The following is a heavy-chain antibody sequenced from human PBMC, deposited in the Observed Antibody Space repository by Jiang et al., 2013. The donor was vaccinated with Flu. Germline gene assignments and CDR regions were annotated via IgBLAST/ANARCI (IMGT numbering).Heavy chain of an antibody. CDR1: GYTFTSYG. CDR3: AREAYYDFWSGYPYYYGMDV. V-gene: IGHV1-18*01. Sequence: SGAEVKKPGASVKVSCKASGYTFTSYGISWVRQAPGQGLEWMGWISAYNGNTNYAQKLQGRVTMTTDTSTSTAYMELRSLRSDDTAVYYCAREAYYDFWSGYPYYYGMDVWGQGTTGHRLL. CDR2: ISAYNGNT. D-gene: IGHD3-3*01. J-gene: IGHJ6*02.